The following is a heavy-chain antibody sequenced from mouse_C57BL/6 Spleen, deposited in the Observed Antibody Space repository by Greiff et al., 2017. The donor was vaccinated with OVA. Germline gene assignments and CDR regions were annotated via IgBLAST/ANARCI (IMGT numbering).Heavy chain of an antibody. D-gene: IGHD2-3*01. J-gene: IGHJ2*01. CDR3: ARLYDGYYLD. Sequence: EVQLQESGPGMVKPSQSLSLTCTVTGYSITSGYDWHWIRHFPGNKLEWMGYISYSGSTNYNPSLKSRISITHDTSKNHFFLKLNSVTTEDTATYYCARLYDGYYLDWGQGTTLTVSS. V-gene: IGHV3-1*01. CDR1: GYSITSGYD. CDR2: ISYSGST.